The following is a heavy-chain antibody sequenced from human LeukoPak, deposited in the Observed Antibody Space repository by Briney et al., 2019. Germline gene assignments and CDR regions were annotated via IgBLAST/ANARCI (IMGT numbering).Heavy chain of an antibody. CDR3: ANSPHFDY. Sequence: GGPLRLSWAASGFTFDDYAMHWVRQAPGKGLEWVSAISGSGGSTYYADSVKGRFTISRDNSKNTLYLQMNSLRAEDTAVYYCANSPHFDYWGQGTLVTVSS. V-gene: IGHV3-23*01. CDR2: ISGSGGST. CDR1: GFTFDDYA. J-gene: IGHJ4*02.